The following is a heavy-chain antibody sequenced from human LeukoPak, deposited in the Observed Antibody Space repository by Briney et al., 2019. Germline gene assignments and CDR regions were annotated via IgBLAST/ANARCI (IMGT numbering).Heavy chain of an antibody. CDR1: GFTVSDNY. V-gene: IGHV3-66*01. D-gene: IGHD6-6*01. Sequence: GGSLRLSCAASGFTVSDNYMSWVRQAPGKGLEWVSIIYSGGTTYYADSVKGRFTISRDISRNTLYLQMNSLRSEDTAVYYCARAGSSSELDLWGQGTLVTVSS. CDR2: IYSGGTT. J-gene: IGHJ5*02. CDR3: ARAGSSSELDL.